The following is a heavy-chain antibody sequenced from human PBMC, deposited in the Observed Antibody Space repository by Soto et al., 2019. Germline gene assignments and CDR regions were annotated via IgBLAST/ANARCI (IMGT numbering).Heavy chain of an antibody. J-gene: IGHJ5*02. D-gene: IGHD1-26*01. CDR1: GGSFSNYY. CDR2: INHSGTT. Sequence: QVQLQQWGAGLLKPSETLSLTCAVYGGSFSNYYWSWMRQPPGKGLEWIGEINHSGTTNYNPSLKSRVTISVDMSRNQFSLKLSSVTAADTAVYYCARVDSGTYRGWFDPWGQGTLVTVSS. CDR3: ARVDSGTYRGWFDP. V-gene: IGHV4-34*01.